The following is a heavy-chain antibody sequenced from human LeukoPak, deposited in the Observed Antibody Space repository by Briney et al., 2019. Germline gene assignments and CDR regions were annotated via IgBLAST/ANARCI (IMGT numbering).Heavy chain of an antibody. CDR3: ARDPWTPVTTHSLDY. J-gene: IGHJ4*02. V-gene: IGHV1-2*02. D-gene: IGHD4-17*01. CDR2: INPNSGGT. Sequence: ASVKVSCKASGYIFTNYAMNWVRQAPGQGLEWMGWINPNSGGTNYAQKFQGRVTMTRDTSISTAYMELSRLRSDDTAVYYCARDPWTPVTTHSLDYWGQGALVTVSS. CDR1: GYIFTNYA.